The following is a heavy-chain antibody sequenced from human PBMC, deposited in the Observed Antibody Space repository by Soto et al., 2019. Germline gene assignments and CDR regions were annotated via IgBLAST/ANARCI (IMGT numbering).Heavy chain of an antibody. CDR3: ARGPGRRYDSSGYFTADS. CDR2: IHYSGST. J-gene: IGHJ4*02. Sequence: SETLSLTCTVPGGSVNIGTYYWSWIRQPPGKGLEWIGFIHYSGSTNYNPSLKSRVTISVDTSKNEFSLELSSVTAADTAVYYCARGPGRRYDSSGYFTADSWGQGTLVTVSS. CDR1: GGSVNIGTYY. D-gene: IGHD3-22*01. V-gene: IGHV4-61*01.